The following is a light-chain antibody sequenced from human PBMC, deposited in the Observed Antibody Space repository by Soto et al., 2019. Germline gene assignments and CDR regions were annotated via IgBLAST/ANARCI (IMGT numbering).Light chain of an antibody. Sequence: DIQMTQSPSTLSASVRDRVTIXCRASQSISSWLAWYQQKPRTAXKLLIYHASTLESGVPSRFSGSGSGTEFTLTISSLQPDDFATYYCHQYNSYSFGQGTKVDIK. CDR2: HAS. V-gene: IGKV1-5*01. CDR1: QSISSW. CDR3: HQYNSYS. J-gene: IGKJ1*01.